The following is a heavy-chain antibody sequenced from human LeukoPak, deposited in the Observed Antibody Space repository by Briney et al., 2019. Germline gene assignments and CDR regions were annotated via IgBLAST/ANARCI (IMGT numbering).Heavy chain of an antibody. CDR2: ISGSGGST. D-gene: IGHD3-10*01. J-gene: IGHJ4*02. CDR1: GFTFSSYG. CDR3: AKPPLWFGESPGYFDY. V-gene: IGHV3-23*01. Sequence: GGSLRLSCAASGFTFSSYGMSWVRQAPGKGLEWVSAISGSGGSTYYADSVKGRFTISRDNSKNTLYLQMNSLRAEDTAVYYCAKPPLWFGESPGYFDYWGQGTLVTVSS.